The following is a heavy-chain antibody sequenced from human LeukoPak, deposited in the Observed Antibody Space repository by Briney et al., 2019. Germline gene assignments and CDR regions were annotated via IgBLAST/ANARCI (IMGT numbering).Heavy chain of an antibody. CDR2: ISDGGTDT. CDR3: AKGRQYSFDYLIDY. Sequence: GGSLRLSCAASGFTFSRYVMNWVRQVPGKGLEWISAISDGGTDTLYSDSVKGRFTISRDNSKNTVYLQVDSLRTEDTAVYYCAKGRQYSFDYLIDYWGQGTLVTVSS. V-gene: IGHV3-23*01. D-gene: IGHD3-9*01. CDR1: GFTFSRYV. J-gene: IGHJ4*02.